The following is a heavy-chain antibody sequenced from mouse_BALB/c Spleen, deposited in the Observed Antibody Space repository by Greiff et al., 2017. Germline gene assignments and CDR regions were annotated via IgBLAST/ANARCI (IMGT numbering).Heavy chain of an antibody. J-gene: IGHJ2*01. CDR3: ARDGMSYYYGYYFDY. CDR2: INSNGGST. V-gene: IGHV5-6-3*01. D-gene: IGHD1-2*01. Sequence: EVQLVESGGGLVQPGGSLKLSCAASGFTFSSYGMSWVRQTPDKRLELVATINSNGGSTYYPDSVKGRFTISRDNAKNTLYLQMSSLKSEDTAMYYCARDGMSYYYGYYFDYWGQGTTLTVSS. CDR1: GFTFSSYG.